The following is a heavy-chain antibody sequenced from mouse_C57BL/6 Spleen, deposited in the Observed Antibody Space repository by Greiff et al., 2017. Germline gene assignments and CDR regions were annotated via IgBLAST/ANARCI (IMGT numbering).Heavy chain of an antibody. V-gene: IGHV1-82*01. CDR1: GYAFSSSW. D-gene: IGHD1-1*01. Sequence: VQLQQSGPELVKPGASVKISCKASGYAFSSSWMNWVKQRPGKGLEWIGRIYPGDGDTNYNGKFKGKATLTADKSSSTAYMQLSSLTSEDSAVYYCARVTTVGATDFDYWGQGTTLTVSS. CDR3: ARVTTVGATDFDY. J-gene: IGHJ2*01. CDR2: IYPGDGDT.